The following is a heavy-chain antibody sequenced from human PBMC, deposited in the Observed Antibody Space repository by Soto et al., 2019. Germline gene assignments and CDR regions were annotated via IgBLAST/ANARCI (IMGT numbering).Heavy chain of an antibody. J-gene: IGHJ4*02. Sequence: PSEIRSLACSVCSECICRGAYYCNWIRQHPGKGLEWIGYIYYSGSTYYNPSLKSRVTISVDTSKNQFSLKLSSVTAADTAVYYCARAGRTMITFGGVHFDYWGQGTLVTVSS. V-gene: IGHV4-31*03. CDR3: ARAGRTMITFGGVHFDY. CDR1: SECICRGAYY. D-gene: IGHD3-16*01. CDR2: IYYSGST.